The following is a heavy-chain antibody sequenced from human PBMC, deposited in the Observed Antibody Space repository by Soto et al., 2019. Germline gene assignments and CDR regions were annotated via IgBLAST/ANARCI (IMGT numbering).Heavy chain of an antibody. V-gene: IGHV1-18*04. CDR2: ISAYNGNT. CDR3: ARDRAYYYDSSGYYAY. J-gene: IGHJ4*02. CDR1: CYTFTSYG. D-gene: IGHD3-22*01. Sequence: ASVKVSCKASCYTFTSYGISWVRQAPGQGLEWMGWISAYNGNTNYAQKLQGRVTMTTDTSTSTAYMELRSLRSDDTAVYYCARDRAYYYDSSGYYAYWGQGTLVTVSS.